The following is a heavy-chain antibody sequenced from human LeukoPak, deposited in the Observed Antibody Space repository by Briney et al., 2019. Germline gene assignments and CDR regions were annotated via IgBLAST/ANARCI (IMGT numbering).Heavy chain of an antibody. V-gene: IGHV3-74*01. CDR1: GFTFSNYW. CDR3: ARDKGTTCIDN. J-gene: IGHJ4*02. Sequence: GGSLRLSCAASGFTFSNYWMHWVRQAPGKGLVWVSRINGDGSVTTYADSVKGRFTISRDNSKDTLYLQMNSLRAEDTAVYYCARDKGTTCIDNWGQGALVTVSS. CDR2: INGDGSVT. D-gene: IGHD4-17*01.